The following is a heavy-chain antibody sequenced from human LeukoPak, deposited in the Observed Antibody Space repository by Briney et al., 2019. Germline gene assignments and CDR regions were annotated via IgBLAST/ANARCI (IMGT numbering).Heavy chain of an antibody. CDR3: AREIYGSGLIYYFDY. J-gene: IGHJ4*02. D-gene: IGHD3-10*01. V-gene: IGHV1-8*03. Sequence: ASVKVSCKASGYTFTSYDINWVRQATGQGLEWMGWMNPNGGNTGYAQKFQGRVTITRNTSISTAYMELSSLRSEDTAVYYCAREIYGSGLIYYFDYWGQGTLVTVSS. CDR1: GYTFTSYD. CDR2: MNPNGGNT.